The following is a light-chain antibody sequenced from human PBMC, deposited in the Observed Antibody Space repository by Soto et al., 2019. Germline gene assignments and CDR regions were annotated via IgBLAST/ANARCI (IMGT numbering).Light chain of an antibody. J-gene: IGLJ2*01. CDR2: EVS. CDR3: SSYEGNSHEV. V-gene: IGLV2-8*01. CDR1: SSDVGGYNY. Sequence: QSALTQPPSASGSPGQSVTISCTGTSSDVGGYNYVSWYQQHPGKAPKLMIYEVSKRPSGVPDRFSGSKSGNTASLTVSGLQAEDEAGYYCSSYEGNSHEVFGGGTKLTVL.